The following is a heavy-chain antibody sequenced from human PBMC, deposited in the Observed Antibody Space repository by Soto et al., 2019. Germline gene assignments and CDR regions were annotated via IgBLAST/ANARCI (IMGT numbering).Heavy chain of an antibody. D-gene: IGHD5-18*01. CDR1: GFTFSSYG. J-gene: IGHJ6*02. Sequence: GGSLRLSCAASGFTFSSYGMHWVRQAPGKGLEWVAVISYDGSNKYYADSVKGRFTISRDNSKNTLYLQMNSLRAEDTAVYYCAKDSYTAMVTGYYYYYGMDVWGQGTTVTVSS. V-gene: IGHV3-30*18. CDR3: AKDSYTAMVTGYYYYYGMDV. CDR2: ISYDGSNK.